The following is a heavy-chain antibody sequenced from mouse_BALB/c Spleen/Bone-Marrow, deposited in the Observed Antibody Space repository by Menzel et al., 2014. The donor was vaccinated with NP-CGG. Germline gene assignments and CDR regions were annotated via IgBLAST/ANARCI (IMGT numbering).Heavy chain of an antibody. CDR2: IDPANGNT. CDR1: GFNIEDTY. V-gene: IGHV14-3*02. D-gene: IGHD1-1*01. CDR3: ARYYYGHYFDY. Sequence: EVQLQQSGAELVKPGASVKLSCTASGFNIEDTYMHWVKQRPEQGLEWIGRIDPANGNTKYDPKFQGKATITADTSSNTAYLQLSSLTSEDTAVYYCARYYYGHYFDYWGQGTTLTVSS. J-gene: IGHJ2*01.